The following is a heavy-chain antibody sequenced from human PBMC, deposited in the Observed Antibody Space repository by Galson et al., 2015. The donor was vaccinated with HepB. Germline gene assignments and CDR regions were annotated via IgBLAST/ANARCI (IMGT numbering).Heavy chain of an antibody. D-gene: IGHD6-19*01. CDR3: ARDVYSSGWYLIY. V-gene: IGHV3-21*01. Sequence: SLRLSCAASGFTFSSYSMNWVRQAPGKGLEWVSSISSSSSYIYYADSVKGRFTISRDNAKNSLYLQMNSLRAEDTAVYYCARDVYSSGWYLIYWGQGTLVTVSS. CDR2: ISSSSSYI. J-gene: IGHJ4*02. CDR1: GFTFSSYS.